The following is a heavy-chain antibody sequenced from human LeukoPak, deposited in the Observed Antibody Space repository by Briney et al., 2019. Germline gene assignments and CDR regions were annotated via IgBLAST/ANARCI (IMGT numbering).Heavy chain of an antibody. J-gene: IGHJ6*02. Sequence: SVKVSCKASGGTFSSYAISWVRQAPGQGLEWMGRIIPIFGIANYAQKFQGRVTITADKSTSTACMELSSLRSEDTAVYYCARDPGYCSSTSCSVSGFHYYYGMDVWGQGTTVTVSS. CDR1: GGTFSSYA. D-gene: IGHD2-2*01. CDR2: IIPIFGIA. CDR3: ARDPGYCSSTSCSVSGFHYYYGMDV. V-gene: IGHV1-69*04.